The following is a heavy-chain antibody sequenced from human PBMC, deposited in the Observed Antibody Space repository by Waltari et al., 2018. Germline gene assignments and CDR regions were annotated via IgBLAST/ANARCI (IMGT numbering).Heavy chain of an antibody. CDR2: INLHSVNT. CDR3: ASGGKNWNYAF. Sequence: QAQLVQSGAEVKKPGASVKVSCEASGYTFTDYYMHWVRQAPGQGLEWMGGINLHSVNTNYAQKFQGRVTMTGDTSISTAYMELSRLISDDTAVYYCASGGKNWNYAFWGQGTLVTVSS. D-gene: IGHD1-7*01. CDR1: GYTFTDYY. J-gene: IGHJ4*02. V-gene: IGHV1-2*02.